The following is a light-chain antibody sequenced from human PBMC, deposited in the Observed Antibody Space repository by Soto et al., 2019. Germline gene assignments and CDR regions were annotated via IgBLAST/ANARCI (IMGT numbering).Light chain of an antibody. Sequence: ELVLTQSPANLSLSPGDRATLSCRASQSVSSYLAWYQQKPGQAPRLLIYDASNRATGIPDRFSGSASGTDFTLTINRLEPEDFAVYYCQLYGISPHFGQGTRLEIK. CDR2: DAS. V-gene: IGKV3-11*01. CDR1: QSVSSY. J-gene: IGKJ5*01. CDR3: QLYGISPH.